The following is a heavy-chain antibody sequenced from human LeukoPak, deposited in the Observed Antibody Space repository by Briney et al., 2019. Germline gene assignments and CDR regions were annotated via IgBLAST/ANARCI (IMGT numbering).Heavy chain of an antibody. CDR3: AREPGGYYSFDY. CDR1: GGSFSGYY. J-gene: IGHJ4*02. CDR2: INHSGST. V-gene: IGHV4-34*01. D-gene: IGHD3-22*01. Sequence: SETLSLTCAVYGGSFSGYYWSWIRQPPGKGLEWIGEINHSGSTNYNPSLKSRVTISVDTSKNQFSLKLSSVTAADTAVYYCAREPGGYYSFDYWGQGTLVTVSS.